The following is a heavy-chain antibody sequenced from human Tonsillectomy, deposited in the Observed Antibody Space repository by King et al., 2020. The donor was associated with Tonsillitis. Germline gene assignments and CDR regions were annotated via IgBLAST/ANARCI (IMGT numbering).Heavy chain of an antibody. CDR1: VGSFSGYY. V-gene: IGHV4-34*01. D-gene: IGHD2-15*01. CDR3: ARERYCSGGSCATGGDYYYYMDV. CDR2: INHSGST. J-gene: IGHJ6*03. Sequence: VQLQQWGAGLLKPSETLSLTCAVYVGSFSGYYWSWIRQPPGKGLEWIGEINHSGSTNYNPSLKSRVTISVDTSKNQFSLKLSSVTAADTAVYYCARERYCSGGSCATGGDYYYYMDVWGKGTTVTVSS.